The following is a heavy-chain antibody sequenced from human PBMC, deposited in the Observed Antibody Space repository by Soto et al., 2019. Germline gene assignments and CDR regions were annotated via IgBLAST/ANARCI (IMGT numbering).Heavy chain of an antibody. J-gene: IGHJ4*02. CDR2: IWYDGSNK. Sequence: GGSLRLSCAASGFTFSSYGMHWVRQAPGKGLEWVAVIWYDGSNKYYADSVKGRFTISRDNSKNTLYLQMNSLRAEDTAVYYCARDRYYDSSGYLLPDYWGQGTLVTVSS. V-gene: IGHV3-33*01. D-gene: IGHD3-22*01. CDR1: GFTFSSYG. CDR3: ARDRYYDSSGYLLPDY.